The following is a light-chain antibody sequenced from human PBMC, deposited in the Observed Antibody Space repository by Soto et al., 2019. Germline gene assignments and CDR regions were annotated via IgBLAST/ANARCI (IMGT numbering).Light chain of an antibody. J-gene: IGKJ5*01. V-gene: IGKV3D-15*01. CDR2: GAS. Sequence: EMVMTQSPATLSVSPEERATLSCRASQSVNSNLAWYQQKPGQAPRLLIYGASIRATGIPDRFSGSGSGTEFTLTINSLQSEDFAVYYCQQYNNWPPITFGQGTRLEIK. CDR3: QQYNNWPPIT. CDR1: QSVNSN.